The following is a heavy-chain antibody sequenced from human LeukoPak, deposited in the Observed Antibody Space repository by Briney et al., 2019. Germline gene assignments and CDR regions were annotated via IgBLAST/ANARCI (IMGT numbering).Heavy chain of an antibody. J-gene: IGHJ3*02. Sequence: SETLSFTCTVSGGSISSYYWSWIRQPPGKGLEWIGYIYYSGSTNYNPSLKSRVTISVDTSKNQFSLKLSSVTAADTAVYYCARLYGTAGMDAFDIWGQGTMVTVSS. CDR3: ARLYGTAGMDAFDI. CDR1: GGSISSYY. CDR2: IYYSGST. D-gene: IGHD3-16*01. V-gene: IGHV4-59*08.